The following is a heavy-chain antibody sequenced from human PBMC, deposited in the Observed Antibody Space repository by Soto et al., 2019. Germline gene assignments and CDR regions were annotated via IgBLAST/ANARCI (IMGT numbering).Heavy chain of an antibody. V-gene: IGHV3-30*18. D-gene: IGHD6-6*01. CDR1: GFTFSSYG. J-gene: IGHJ4*02. CDR2: ISYDGSNK. CDR3: AKVHSSSSGDY. Sequence: VQLVESGGGLVQPGGSLRLSCAASGFTFSSYGMHWVRQAPGKGLEWVAVISYDGSNKYYADSVKGRFTISRDNSXXTLYLQMNSLRAEDTAVYYCAKVHSSSSGDYWGQGTLVTVSS.